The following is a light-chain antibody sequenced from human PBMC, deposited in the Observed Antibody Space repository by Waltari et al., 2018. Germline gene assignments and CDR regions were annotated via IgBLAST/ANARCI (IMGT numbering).Light chain of an antibody. J-gene: IGKJ1*01. CDR3: QQRSNWPRT. V-gene: IGKV3-11*01. CDR2: DAS. CDR1: QSVSSY. Sequence: EIVLTQSPATLSLSPGERATLSCRASQSVSSYLAWYQQKPVQAPTLLIYDASNRATGIPARFSGSGSGTDFTLTISSLEPEDFAVYYCQQRSNWPRTCGQGTKVEIK.